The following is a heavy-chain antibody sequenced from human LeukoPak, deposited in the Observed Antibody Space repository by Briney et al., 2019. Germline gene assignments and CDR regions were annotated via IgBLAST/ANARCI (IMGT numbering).Heavy chain of an antibody. Sequence: ETLSLTCTVSGNSISSYYWSWIRQPAGKGLEWIGRIYTSGSTNYDPSLKSRVTMSVDTSKNQFSLSLNSVTAADTAFYYCARETTGLARYFDYWGQGTLVTVSS. CDR3: ARETTGLARYFDY. J-gene: IGHJ4*02. CDR1: GNSISSYY. V-gene: IGHV4-4*07. CDR2: IYTSGST. D-gene: IGHD4-11*01.